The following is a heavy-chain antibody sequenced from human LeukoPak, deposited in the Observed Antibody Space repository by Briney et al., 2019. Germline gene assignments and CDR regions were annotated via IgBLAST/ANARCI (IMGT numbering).Heavy chain of an antibody. CDR1: GYSFSSYW. CDR2: IYPGDSDT. CDR3: VRGYCSISTCRRLDY. V-gene: IGHV5-51*01. Sequence: LGESLKISCKGSGYSFSSYWIGWVRQLPGKGLEYMGKIYPGDSDTRYSPSFEGQVTISADKSITTAYLQWSSLKASDTAMYYCVRGYCSISTCRRLDYWGQGTLVTVSS. D-gene: IGHD2-2*01. J-gene: IGHJ4*02.